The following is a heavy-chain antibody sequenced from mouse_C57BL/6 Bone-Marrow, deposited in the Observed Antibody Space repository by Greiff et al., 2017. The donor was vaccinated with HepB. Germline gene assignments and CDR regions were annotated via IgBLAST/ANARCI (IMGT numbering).Heavy chain of an antibody. Sequence: QVQLQPPGTALVKPGASVPLSCKASGSTFPSYWLHWLTRRPGQGLAWIGNINPSNGGTNYNEKLKSKATLTVDKSSSTAYMQLSSLTSEDSAVYYCARSMIKGYWGQGTTLTVSS. CDR1: GSTFPSYW. V-gene: IGHV1-53*01. CDR2: INPSNGGT. D-gene: IGHD2-4*01. CDR3: ARSMIKGY. J-gene: IGHJ2*01.